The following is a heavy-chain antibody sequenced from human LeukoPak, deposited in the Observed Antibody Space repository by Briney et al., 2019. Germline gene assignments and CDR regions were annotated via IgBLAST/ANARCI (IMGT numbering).Heavy chain of an antibody. D-gene: IGHD3-22*01. CDR2: IYTSGSS. Sequence: SETLSLTCTVSGGSISGYYWSWIRQPAGKGLEWVGRIYTSGSSNYSPSLKSRVTMSVDTSKNQFSLKLSSVTAADTAVYYCARDQYDSSGYSYYYYYYMDVWGKGTTVTISS. V-gene: IGHV4-4*07. CDR3: ARDQYDSSGYSYYYYYYMDV. J-gene: IGHJ6*03. CDR1: GGSISGYY.